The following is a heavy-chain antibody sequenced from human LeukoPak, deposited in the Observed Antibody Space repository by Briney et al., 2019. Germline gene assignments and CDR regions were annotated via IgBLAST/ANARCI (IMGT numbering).Heavy chain of an antibody. CDR1: GGSISSYY. CDR3: ARRYSGYDSYFDY. CDR2: IYYSGST. V-gene: IGHV4-59*08. D-gene: IGHD5-12*01. J-gene: IGHJ4*02. Sequence: SEALSLTCTVSGGSISSYYRSWIRQPPGKGLEWIGYIYYSGSTNYNPSLKSRVTISVDTSKNQFSLKLSSVTAADTAVYYCARRYSGYDSYFDYWGQGTLVTVSS.